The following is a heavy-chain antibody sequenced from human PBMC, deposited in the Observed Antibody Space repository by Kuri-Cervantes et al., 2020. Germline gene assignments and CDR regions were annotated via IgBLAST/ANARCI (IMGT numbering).Heavy chain of an antibody. CDR3: AKDRSSGFGEPDY. Sequence: GESLKISCAASGFTFSSYSMHWVRQAPGKGLEWMAIISYDGSSKYYADSVKGRFTISRDNSKNTLSLQMNSLRAEDMAVYYCAKDRSSGFGEPDYWGQGTLVTVSS. CDR2: ISYDGSSK. CDR1: GFTFSSYS. J-gene: IGHJ4*02. V-gene: IGHV3-30*18. D-gene: IGHD3-10*01.